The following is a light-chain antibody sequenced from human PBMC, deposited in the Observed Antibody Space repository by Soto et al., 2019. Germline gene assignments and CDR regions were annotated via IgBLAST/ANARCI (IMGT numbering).Light chain of an antibody. V-gene: IGKV3-11*01. CDR3: QQRSNWPPTWT. J-gene: IGKJ1*01. CDR2: EAS. CDR1: QNIDRY. Sequence: IVLTQSPATLSLSPGERATISCTASQNIDRYLAWYQQKPGQAPRLLLYEASNRPTGIPSRLSGSGSGTDFTLTISSLVPEDFAVYYCQQRSNWPPTWTCGQGTKVEIK.